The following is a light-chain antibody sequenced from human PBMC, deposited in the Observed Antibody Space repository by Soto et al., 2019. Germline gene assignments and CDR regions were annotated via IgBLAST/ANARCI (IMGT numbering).Light chain of an antibody. CDR2: WAS. CDR3: QQYYTTPQT. CDR1: QSVLYSSNNENY. Sequence: DIVMTQSPDSLAVSLGERATINCKSSQSVLYSSNNENYLAWYQQKPGQPPKLLIYWASTRESGVPDRFSGGGSGTDFALTISSLQAEDVAVYYCQQYYTTPQTFGQGTKVEIK. V-gene: IGKV4-1*01. J-gene: IGKJ1*01.